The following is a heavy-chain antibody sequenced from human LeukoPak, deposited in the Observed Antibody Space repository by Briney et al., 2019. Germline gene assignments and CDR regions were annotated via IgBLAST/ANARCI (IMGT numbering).Heavy chain of an antibody. Sequence: SETLSLTCTVSGDSISSYYWSWIRQPPGKGLEWIGYIYYSGSTNYNPSLKSRVTISVDTSKNQFSLKLSSVTAADTAVYYCATYYSGSYYSFDYWGQGTLVTVSS. CDR3: ATYYSGSYYSFDY. CDR2: IYYSGST. D-gene: IGHD1-26*01. J-gene: IGHJ4*02. V-gene: IGHV4-59*08. CDR1: GDSISSYY.